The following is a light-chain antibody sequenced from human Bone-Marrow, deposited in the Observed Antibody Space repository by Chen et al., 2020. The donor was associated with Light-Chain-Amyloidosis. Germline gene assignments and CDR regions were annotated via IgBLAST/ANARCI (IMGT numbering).Light chain of an antibody. Sequence: DLVMTQSPLSLPVSPGEPASISCRSSQSLLHRNGFQYLDWYLQKPGQSPQLLIYLGSNRASGVPDRFSGSGSGTDFTLKISRVEAEDVGVYYCMQALQTPYTFGQGTKLEIK. CDR2: LGS. J-gene: IGKJ2*01. CDR3: MQALQTPYT. CDR1: QSLLHRNGFQY. V-gene: IGKV2-28*01.